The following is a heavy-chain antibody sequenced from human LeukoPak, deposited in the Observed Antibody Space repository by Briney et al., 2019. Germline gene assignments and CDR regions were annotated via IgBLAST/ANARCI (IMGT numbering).Heavy chain of an antibody. CDR1: DDSISSSNYY. Sequence: SETLSLTCTVSDDSISSSNYYWGWIRQPPGKGLEWIGTIYYSGSTYYNPSLKSRGTISVDTSKNQFSLRLSSVTAADTAVYYCARAYYYDNSGYFDYWGQGTLVTVSS. CDR2: IYYSGST. V-gene: IGHV4-39*01. CDR3: ARAYYYDNSGYFDY. J-gene: IGHJ4*02. D-gene: IGHD3-22*01.